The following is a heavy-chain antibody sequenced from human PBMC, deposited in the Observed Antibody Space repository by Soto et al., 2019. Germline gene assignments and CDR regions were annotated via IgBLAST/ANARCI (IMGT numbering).Heavy chain of an antibody. J-gene: IGHJ4*02. CDR1: WFTFCSHS. V-gene: IGHV3-23*01. Sequence: GGSLRLSCAAPWFTFCSHSISWVRQAPGEGLEWVSLISGGGGSTYYADSVKGRFTISRDDSKSTLYLQMNSLRAEDSAVYYCAKDRGYIYGYLGSFDDWGQGTLVTVSS. CDR3: AKDRGYIYGYLGSFDD. D-gene: IGHD5-18*01. CDR2: ISGGGGST.